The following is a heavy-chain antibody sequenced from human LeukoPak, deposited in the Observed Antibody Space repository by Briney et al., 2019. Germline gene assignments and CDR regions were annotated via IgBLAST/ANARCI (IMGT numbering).Heavy chain of an antibody. Sequence: PGGSLRLSCAASGFTFSNHWMSWVRQAPGKGLEWVDNIKQDGSENYYVDSLKGRFTISRDNAKNSLYLQMNSLRAEDTAIYYCARGRPGMGIVIDYWGQGTLVTVSS. CDR2: IKQDGSEN. J-gene: IGHJ4*02. CDR3: ARGRPGMGIVIDY. V-gene: IGHV3-7*01. D-gene: IGHD7-27*01. CDR1: GFTFSNHW.